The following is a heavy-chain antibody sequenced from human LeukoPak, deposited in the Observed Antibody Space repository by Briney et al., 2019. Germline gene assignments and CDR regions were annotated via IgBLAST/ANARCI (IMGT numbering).Heavy chain of an antibody. J-gene: IGHJ3*02. CDR1: GFTFSSYA. CDR2: ISGGIMINT. V-gene: IGHV3-23*01. CDR3: AKDPVVGAPHVFDI. D-gene: IGHD3-16*02. Sequence: GGSLRLSCAASGFTFSSYAMSWVRQAPGKGLEWVAAISGGIMINTYYTDSVKGRFTISRDNSKNTLYLQMNSLRDDDTAVYYCAKDPVVGAPHVFDIWGQGTMVTVSS.